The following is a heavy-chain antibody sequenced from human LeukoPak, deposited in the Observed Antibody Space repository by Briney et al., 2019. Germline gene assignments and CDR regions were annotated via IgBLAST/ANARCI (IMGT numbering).Heavy chain of an antibody. V-gene: IGHV3-74*01. CDR3: AFYGSGSPS. CDR2: INSDGGST. J-gene: IGHJ4*01. CDR1: GFTFSSYY. D-gene: IGHD3-10*01. Sequence: GGSLRLSCAASGFTFSSYYMHWVRQAPGKGPVWVSRINSDGGSTTYADSVKGRFTISRDNAKNTLYLQMNSLRAEDTVVYYCAFYGSGSPSWGQGTLVTVSS.